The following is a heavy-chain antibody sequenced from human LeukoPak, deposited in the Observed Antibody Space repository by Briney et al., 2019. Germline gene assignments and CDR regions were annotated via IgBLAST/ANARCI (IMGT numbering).Heavy chain of an antibody. CDR2: IYTSGST. Sequence: SETLSLTCTVSGGSISSGSYYWSWIRQPAGKGLEWIGRIYTSGSTNYNPSLKSRVTISVGTSKSQFSLKLSSVTAADTAVYYCAGKAAAAGTFDYWGQGTLVTVSS. CDR1: GGSISSGSYY. V-gene: IGHV4-61*02. J-gene: IGHJ4*02. D-gene: IGHD6-13*01. CDR3: AGKAAAAGTFDY.